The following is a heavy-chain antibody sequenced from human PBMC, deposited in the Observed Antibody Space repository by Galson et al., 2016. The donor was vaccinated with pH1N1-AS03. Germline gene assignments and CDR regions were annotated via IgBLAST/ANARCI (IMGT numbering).Heavy chain of an antibody. CDR1: GFSFSSYA. CDR2: ITSGGNT. V-gene: IGHV3-23*01. D-gene: IGHD6-13*01. J-gene: IGHJ4*02. CDR3: AKDKGSSRHDDY. Sequence: SLRLSCAASGFSFSSYAMSWVRQAPGKGLQWVSSITSGGNTYYADSVKGRFTISRDNSKQTLYLQRNSLRAEDAAVYLCAKDKGSSRHDDYWGQGTRVTVSS.